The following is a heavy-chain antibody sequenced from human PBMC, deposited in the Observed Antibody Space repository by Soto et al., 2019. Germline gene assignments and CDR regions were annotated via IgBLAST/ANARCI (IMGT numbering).Heavy chain of an antibody. CDR2: IYYSGST. V-gene: IGHV4-31*03. J-gene: IGHJ6*02. D-gene: IGHD5-18*01. CDR1: GGSISSGGYY. Sequence: QVQLQESGPGLVKPSQTLSLTCTVSGGSISSGGYYWSWIRQHPGKGLEWIGYIYYSGSTYYNPSLKSRVTISVDTSKNQFSLKLSSVTAADTAVYYCARNTAMVSSTYYYGMDVWGQGTTVTVSS. CDR3: ARNTAMVSSTYYYGMDV.